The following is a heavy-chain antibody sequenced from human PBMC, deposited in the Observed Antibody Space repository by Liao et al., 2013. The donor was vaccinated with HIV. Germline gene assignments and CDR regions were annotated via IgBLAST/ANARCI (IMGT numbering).Heavy chain of an antibody. J-gene: IGHJ3*02. CDR1: GGSISSGGYS. D-gene: IGHD5-24*01. CDR3: ARYNSRDGYNDDAFDI. V-gene: IGHV4-30-2*02. CDR2: IYYSGST. Sequence: HLQLQESGSGLVKPSQTLSLTCAVSGGSISSGGYSWSWIRQPPGKGLEWIGYIYYSGSTNYNPSLKSRVTISVDTSKNQFSLKLSSVTAADTAVYYCARYNSRDGYNDDAFDIVGPRDKWSPSL.